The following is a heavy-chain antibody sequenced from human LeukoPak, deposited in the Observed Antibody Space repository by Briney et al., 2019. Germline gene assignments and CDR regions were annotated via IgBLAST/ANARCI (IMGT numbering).Heavy chain of an antibody. Sequence: SETLSLTCTVSGGSISSYYWSWIRQPPGKGLEWIGYIYYSGSTNYNPSLKSRATISVDTSKNQFSLKLSSVTAADTAVYYCARISSGPKTYYFDYWGQGTLVTVSS. V-gene: IGHV4-59*08. J-gene: IGHJ4*02. CDR3: ARISSGPKTYYFDY. CDR1: GGSISSYY. D-gene: IGHD6-19*01. CDR2: IYYSGST.